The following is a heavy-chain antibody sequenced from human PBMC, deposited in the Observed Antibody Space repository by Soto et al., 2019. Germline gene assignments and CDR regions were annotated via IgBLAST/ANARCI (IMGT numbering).Heavy chain of an antibody. D-gene: IGHD4-17*01. CDR1: GGSISSGGYY. J-gene: IGHJ4*02. V-gene: IGHV4-31*03. CDR2: IYYSGST. CDR3: ARGRYGGQAGFLDY. Sequence: QVQLQESGPGLVKPSQTLSLTCTVSGGSISSGGYYWSWIRQHPGKGLEWIGYIYYSGSTYSNPSLDSRVTISVETSKNQFSVKLSSVTAADTAVYYCARGRYGGQAGFLDYWGQGTLVTVSS.